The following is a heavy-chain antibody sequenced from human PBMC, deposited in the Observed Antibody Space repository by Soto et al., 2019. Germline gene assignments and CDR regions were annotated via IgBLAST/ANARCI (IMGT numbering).Heavy chain of an antibody. J-gene: IGHJ6*03. Sequence: QVQLVQSGAEVKKPGASVKVSCKASGYTFTSYDINWVRQATGQGLEWMGWMNPNSGNTGYAQKFQGRVTMTRNTSISTAYMELSSLISEDTAVYYCARAIAARPNDYYYMDVWVKGTTVTVSS. CDR1: GYTFTSYD. V-gene: IGHV1-8*01. CDR2: MNPNSGNT. CDR3: ARAIAARPNDYYYMDV. D-gene: IGHD6-6*01.